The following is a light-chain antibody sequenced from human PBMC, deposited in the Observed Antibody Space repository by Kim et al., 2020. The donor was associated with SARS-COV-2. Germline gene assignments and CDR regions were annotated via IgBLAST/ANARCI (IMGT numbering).Light chain of an antibody. Sequence: QSITISCTGTSSDVGCYNYVSWYQQHPGNAPKLMIYGVSKRPSGISNRFSGSKSGNTASLTISGLQAEDEADYYCTSYTSSNDWVFGGGTQLTVL. CDR1: SSDVGCYNY. CDR3: TSYTSSNDWV. V-gene: IGLV2-14*04. CDR2: GVS. J-gene: IGLJ3*02.